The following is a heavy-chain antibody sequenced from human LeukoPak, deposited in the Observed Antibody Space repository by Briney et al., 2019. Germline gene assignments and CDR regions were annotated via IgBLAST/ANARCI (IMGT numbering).Heavy chain of an antibody. J-gene: IGHJ6*03. CDR1: GGSFSGYH. CDR3: ARNIAAAGRYYYYYYYMDV. CDR2: INHSGST. Sequence: SETLSLTCAVYGGSFSGYHWSWIRQPPGKGLEWIGEINHSGSTNYNPFLKSRVTISVDTSKNQFSLKLSSVTAADTAVYYCARNIAAAGRYYYYYYYMDVWGKGTTVTISS. D-gene: IGHD6-13*01. V-gene: IGHV4-34*01.